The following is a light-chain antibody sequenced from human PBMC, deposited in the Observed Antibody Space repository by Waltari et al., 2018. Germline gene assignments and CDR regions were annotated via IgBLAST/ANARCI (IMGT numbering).Light chain of an antibody. CDR2: AAS. Sequence: DIQMTQSPSSLSASVGDRVTMTCRASQNIGIYLNWYQQKPGKAPKLLIYAASSLQSGVPSRFSGSVSGTDFTLIISSLQPEDFATYYCQQSHNTPWTFGQGTKVEIK. J-gene: IGKJ1*01. CDR1: QNIGIY. V-gene: IGKV1-39*01. CDR3: QQSHNTPWT.